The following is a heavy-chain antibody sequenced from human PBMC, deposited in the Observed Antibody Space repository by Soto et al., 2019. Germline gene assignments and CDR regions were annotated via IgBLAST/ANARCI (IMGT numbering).Heavy chain of an antibody. Sequence: QVQMVQSGAEVKKPGASVKVSCKASGHTFTGHHMHWVRQAPGQGLEWMGLIDLDIGDTKYAQKFQGRVTSTSHTSITTAYMELRGLRSHDTAVYYCALEPTGTAGFDYWGQGTLVTVSS. V-gene: IGHV1-2*02. D-gene: IGHD2-21*02. CDR1: GHTFTGHH. CDR3: ALEPTGTAGFDY. CDR2: IDLDIGDT. J-gene: IGHJ4*02.